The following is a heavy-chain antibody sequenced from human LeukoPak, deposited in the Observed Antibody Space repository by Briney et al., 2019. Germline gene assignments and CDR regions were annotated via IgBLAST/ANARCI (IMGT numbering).Heavy chain of an antibody. CDR2: ISYDGSNK. D-gene: IGHD3-16*01. CDR3: AREGVGSDIRLGELKSIFPYDD. CDR1: GFTFSSYA. J-gene: IGHJ4*02. Sequence: GGSLRLSCAASGFTFSSYAMHWVRQAPGKGLEWVAVISYDGSNKNYADSVKGRFTISRDNSKNTLYLQMNSLRAEDTAVYYCAREGVGSDIRLGELKSIFPYDDWGQGTLVTVSS. V-gene: IGHV3-30-3*01.